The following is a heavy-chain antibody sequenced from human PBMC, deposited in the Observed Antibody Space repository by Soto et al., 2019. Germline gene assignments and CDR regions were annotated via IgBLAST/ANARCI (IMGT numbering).Heavy chain of an antibody. CDR3: ASANYRNYDYVCGSHGFDP. V-gene: IGHV1-3*01. CDR2: INAGNGNT. CDR1: GYTFTSYA. J-gene: IGHJ5*02. Sequence: ASVKVSCKASGYTFTSYAMHWVRQAPGQRLEWMGWINAGNGNTKYSQKFQGRVTITRDTSASTAYMELSSLRSEDTAVYYCASANYRNYDYVCGSHGFDPWGQGTLVTVSS. D-gene: IGHD3-16*01.